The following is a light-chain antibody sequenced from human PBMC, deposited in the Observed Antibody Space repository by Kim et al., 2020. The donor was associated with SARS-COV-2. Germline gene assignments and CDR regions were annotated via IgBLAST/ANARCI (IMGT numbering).Light chain of an antibody. CDR3: GTWDNSLNGGV. J-gene: IGLJ3*02. V-gene: IGLV1-51*01. Sequence: QSVLTQPPSVSAAPGQRVTISCSGRSSNIGNNYVSWYQQIPGTVPKLLIYGNNKRPSGIPERFSGSKSGTSATLGITGLQTGDEAAYYCGTWDNSLNGGVFGGGTKLTVL. CDR2: GNN. CDR1: SSNIGNNY.